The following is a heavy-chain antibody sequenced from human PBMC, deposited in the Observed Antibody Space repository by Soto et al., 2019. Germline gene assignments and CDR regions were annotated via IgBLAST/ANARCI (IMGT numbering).Heavy chain of an antibody. CDR2: TIPIFHTA. D-gene: IGHD3-9*01. Sequence: QVQLVQSGAEVKKPGSSVKVSCKASGGTFSSYGISWVRQAPGQGLEWLGGTIPIFHTANYAQTFQGRLTITADESTSTAYIELSSLRSEDTAIYYCARDQTAVLYFDSDAFDIWGQGTMVTVSS. V-gene: IGHV1-69*01. CDR1: GGTFSSYG. J-gene: IGHJ3*02. CDR3: ARDQTAVLYFDSDAFDI.